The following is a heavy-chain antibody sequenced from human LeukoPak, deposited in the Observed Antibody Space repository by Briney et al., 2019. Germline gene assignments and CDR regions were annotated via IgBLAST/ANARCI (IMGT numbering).Heavy chain of an antibody. Sequence: ASVKVSCKASGYTFTSYGMSWVRQAPGQGLEWMGWISAYNGNTNYAEKLQGRVTMTTDTSTSTAYMELRSLRSDDTAVYYCARDSSAYYYDSSGYYLGIKSYYFDYWGQGTLVTVSS. CDR3: ARDSSAYYYDSSGYYLGIKSYYFDY. CDR2: ISAYNGNT. CDR1: GYTFTSYG. J-gene: IGHJ4*02. V-gene: IGHV1-18*01. D-gene: IGHD3-22*01.